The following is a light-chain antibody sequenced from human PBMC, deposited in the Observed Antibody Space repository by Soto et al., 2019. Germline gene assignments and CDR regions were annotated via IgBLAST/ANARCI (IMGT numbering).Light chain of an antibody. CDR3: SSYRRGSTYV. V-gene: IGLV2-14*03. Sequence: QSVLTQPASGSGAPGQSSTVSCPGTSSDVGGYNYVSWYQQHPGKAPRLLIYDVTNRPSGVSNRFSGSKSGNTASLTISGLQAEDEADYYCSSYRRGSTYVFGTGTKVTVL. CDR2: DVT. J-gene: IGLJ1*01. CDR1: SSDVGGYNY.